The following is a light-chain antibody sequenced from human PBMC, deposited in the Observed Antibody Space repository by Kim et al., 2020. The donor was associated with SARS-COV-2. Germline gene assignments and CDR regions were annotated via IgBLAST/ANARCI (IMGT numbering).Light chain of an antibody. V-gene: IGLV1-44*01. CDR2: SNV. J-gene: IGLJ3*02. CDR3: ATWDDSLDAWV. Sequence: QSALTQPPSASGTPVQRVTISCSGRKSNIGSNTVNWYQQVPGTAPKVLIYSNVQRPSGVPERFSGSKSGTSASLAISGLQSEDEANYYCATWDDSLDAWVFGGGTQLTVL. CDR1: KSNIGSNT.